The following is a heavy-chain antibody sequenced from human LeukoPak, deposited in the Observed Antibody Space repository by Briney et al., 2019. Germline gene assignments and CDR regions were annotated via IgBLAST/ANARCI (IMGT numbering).Heavy chain of an antibody. CDR1: GFTFSSYA. V-gene: IGHV3-23*01. J-gene: IGHJ4*02. CDR3: AKDTRSSGPRGYFDY. D-gene: IGHD3-10*01. Sequence: PGGSLRLSCAASGFTFSSYAMNWVRQAPGKGLEWVSAISGSGGSAYYADSVKGRFTLSRDNSKNTLYLQINSLRDEDTAVYYCAKDTRSSGPRGYFDYWGQGTLVTVSS. CDR2: ISGSGGSA.